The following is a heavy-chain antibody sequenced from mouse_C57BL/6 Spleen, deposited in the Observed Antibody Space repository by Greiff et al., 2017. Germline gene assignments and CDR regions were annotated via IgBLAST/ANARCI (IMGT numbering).Heavy chain of an antibody. J-gene: IGHJ4*01. CDR2: INPSNGGT. V-gene: IGHV1-53*01. Sequence: QVQLQQPGTELVKPGASVKLSCKASGYTFTSYWMHWVKQRPGQGLEWIGNINPSNGGTNYNEKFKSKATLTVDKSSSTAYMQLSSLTSEDSAVYYCARSSYYYGSSPYAMDYWGQGTSVTVSS. D-gene: IGHD1-1*01. CDR1: GYTFTSYW. CDR3: ARSSYYYGSSPYAMDY.